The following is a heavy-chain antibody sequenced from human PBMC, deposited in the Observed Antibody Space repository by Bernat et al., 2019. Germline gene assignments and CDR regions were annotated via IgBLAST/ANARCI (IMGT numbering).Heavy chain of an antibody. Sequence: VQLVESGGGVVQPGRSLRLSCAASGFTFSSYAMHWVRQAPGKGLEWVSSISSSSSYIYYADSVKGRFTISRDNAKNSLYLQMNSLRAEDTAVYYCARLHEKTYYYGSGTLVYWGQGTLVTVSS. CDR3: ARLHEKTYYYGSGTLVY. CDR1: GFTFSSYA. V-gene: IGHV3-21*01. CDR2: ISSSSSYI. D-gene: IGHD3-10*01. J-gene: IGHJ4*02.